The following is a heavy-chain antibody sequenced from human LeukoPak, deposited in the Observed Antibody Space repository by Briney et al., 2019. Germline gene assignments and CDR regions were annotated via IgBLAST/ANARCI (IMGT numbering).Heavy chain of an antibody. D-gene: IGHD3-22*01. J-gene: IGHJ3*02. CDR3: ARPRITMIVEAFDI. CDR2: IYYSGST. CDR1: GGSISSSSYY. Sequence: SETLSLTCTISGGSISSSSYYWGWIRQPPGKGLEWIGSIYYSGSTYYNPSLKSRVTISVDTSKNQFSLKLSSVTAADTAVYYCARPRITMIVEAFDIWGQGTMVTVSS. V-gene: IGHV4-39*01.